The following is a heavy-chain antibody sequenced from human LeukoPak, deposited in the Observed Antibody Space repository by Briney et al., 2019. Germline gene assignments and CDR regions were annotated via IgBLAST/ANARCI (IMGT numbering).Heavy chain of an antibody. Sequence: GGSLRLSCAASGFTFSSYAMHWVRQAPGKGLEWVAVIWYDGSNKYYADSVKGRFTISRDNSKNTLYLQMNSLRAEDTAVYYCARDFSSGWYARIDYWGQGTLVTVSS. J-gene: IGHJ4*02. V-gene: IGHV3-33*08. CDR2: IWYDGSNK. CDR1: GFTFSSYA. D-gene: IGHD6-19*01. CDR3: ARDFSSGWYARIDY.